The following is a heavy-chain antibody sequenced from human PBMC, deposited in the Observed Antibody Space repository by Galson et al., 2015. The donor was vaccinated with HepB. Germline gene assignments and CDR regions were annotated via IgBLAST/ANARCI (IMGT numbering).Heavy chain of an antibody. D-gene: IGHD3-22*01. J-gene: IGHJ4*02. CDR3: ARIRFYDSSGYHFDY. CDR1: GFSLSTSGMC. Sequence: ALVKPTQTLTLTCTFSGFSLSTSGMCVSWIRQPPGKALEWLARIDWDDDKYYSTSLKTRLTISKDTTKNQVVLTMTNMDPVDTATYYCARIRFYDSSGYHFDYWGQGTLVTVSS. V-gene: IGHV2-70*11. CDR2: IDWDDDK.